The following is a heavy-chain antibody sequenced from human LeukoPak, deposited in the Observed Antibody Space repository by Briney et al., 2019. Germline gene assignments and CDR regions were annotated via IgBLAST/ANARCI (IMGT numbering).Heavy chain of an antibody. J-gene: IGHJ4*02. Sequence: ASVQVSCKASGYSFSIYGITWARQAPGQGLEYLGWISASDGTTNYAQKVQDRVTMTTDTSTSTAYLELRSLRSGDTAVYYCARCGAAVTTHFSHWGQGTLVTVSS. CDR1: GYSFSIYG. CDR2: ISASDGTT. CDR3: ARCGAAVTTHFSH. V-gene: IGHV1-18*01. D-gene: IGHD4-17*01.